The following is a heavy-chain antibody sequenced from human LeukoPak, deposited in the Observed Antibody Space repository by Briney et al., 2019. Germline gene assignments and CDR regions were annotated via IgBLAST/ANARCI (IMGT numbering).Heavy chain of an antibody. CDR3: VRDSNVNCASDI. V-gene: IGHV3-48*03. J-gene: IGHJ3*02. D-gene: IGHD2-21*01. CDR1: GFTFSSYE. CDR2: IDSRSNKI. Sequence: GGSLRLSCAASGFTFSSYEMIWVRQAPGKGLEWVAYIDSRSNKIYYADYVKGRFTISRDNARNSLYLQMNGLRVEDTALYYCVRDSNVNCASDIWGQGTMVTVSS.